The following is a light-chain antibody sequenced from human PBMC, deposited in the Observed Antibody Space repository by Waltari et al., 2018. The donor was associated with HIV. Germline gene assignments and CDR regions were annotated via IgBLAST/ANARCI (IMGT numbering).Light chain of an antibody. Sequence: SYELTQPPSVSVSPGQTARITCSGDALPKQYAYWYQQRPGQALVLVIYKDTERPSGIPERFSGSSSGTTATLTIIGVQAQDEADYHCQSADSNASLWVFGGGTKLTVL. CDR2: KDT. CDR3: QSADSNASLWV. V-gene: IGLV3-25*03. CDR1: ALPKQY. J-gene: IGLJ3*02.